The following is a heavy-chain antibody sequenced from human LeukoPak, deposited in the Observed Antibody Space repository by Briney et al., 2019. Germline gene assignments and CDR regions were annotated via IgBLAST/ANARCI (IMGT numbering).Heavy chain of an antibody. V-gene: IGHV3-7*01. CDR2: IKEDGSEK. CDR3: ASSWGSAIDF. J-gene: IGHJ4*02. Sequence: GGSLRLSCAASGFTFSSYWMSWVRQAPGKGLEWVANIKEDGSEKYYVDSVKGRFTVSTDNAKNSLYWQMTSLRAEDTAVYYCASSWGSAIDFWGQGTLVTVSS. D-gene: IGHD3-16*01. CDR1: GFTFSSYW.